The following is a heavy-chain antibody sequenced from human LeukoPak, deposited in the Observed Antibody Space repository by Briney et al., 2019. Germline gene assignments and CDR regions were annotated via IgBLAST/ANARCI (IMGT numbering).Heavy chain of an antibody. Sequence: SSETLSLTCAVSGGSISSGGYSWSWIRQPPGKGLEWIGYIYHSGSTYYNPSLKSRVTISVDRSKNQFSLKLSSVTAADTAVYYCARGQVVPAAMGWFDPWGQGTLVTVSS. J-gene: IGHJ5*02. CDR3: ARGQVVPAAMGWFDP. CDR1: GGSISSGGYS. D-gene: IGHD2-2*01. V-gene: IGHV4-30-2*01. CDR2: IYHSGST.